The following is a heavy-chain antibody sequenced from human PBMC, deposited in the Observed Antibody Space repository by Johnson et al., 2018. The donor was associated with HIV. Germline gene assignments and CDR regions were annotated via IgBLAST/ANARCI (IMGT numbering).Heavy chain of an antibody. CDR2: IGTAGDT. V-gene: IGHV3-13*01. CDR3: ARPIARGASDI. Sequence: VLLVESGGGLVRPGGSLSLSCAASGFTFSSYDMHWVRQATGKGLEWVSAIGTAGDTYYPGSVKGRFTISRENAKNSLYLQMNSLRAEDTAVYYCARPIARGASDIWGQGTMVTVSS. CDR1: GFTFSSYD. J-gene: IGHJ3*02. D-gene: IGHD3-10*01.